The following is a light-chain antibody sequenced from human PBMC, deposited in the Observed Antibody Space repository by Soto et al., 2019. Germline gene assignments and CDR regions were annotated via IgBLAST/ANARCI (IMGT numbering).Light chain of an antibody. CDR3: QQYNTWPPSIT. Sequence: EIVMTQSPATLSVSPGARAPLSCRASQSVSSNLAWYQQKPGQAPRLLIYGASTRATGIPARFSGSGSGTEFTLTISSLQSEDFAVYYCQQYNTWPPSITFGQGTRLEI. V-gene: IGKV3-15*01. CDR1: QSVSSN. CDR2: GAS. J-gene: IGKJ5*01.